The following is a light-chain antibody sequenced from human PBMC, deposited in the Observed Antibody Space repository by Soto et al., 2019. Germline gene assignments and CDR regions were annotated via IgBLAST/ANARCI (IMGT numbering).Light chain of an antibody. CDR1: QSVSRDY. Sequence: EIVLTQSPATLSLSPGESATLSCRAGQSVSRDYLAVFQQKPGQVPRLLIYGASPRATGIPARFSGSGSGTEFTLTISSLQSEDFAVYYCQQGKTFGQGTKVDIK. J-gene: IGKJ1*01. CDR2: GAS. CDR3: QQGKT. V-gene: IGKV3-15*01.